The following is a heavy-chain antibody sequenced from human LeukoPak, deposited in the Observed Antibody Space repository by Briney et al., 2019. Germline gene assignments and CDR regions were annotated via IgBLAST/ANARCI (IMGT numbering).Heavy chain of an antibody. CDR3: ARGIIAAAGMDIDAFDI. CDR2: IYHSGST. CDR1: GGSISSSNW. V-gene: IGHV4-4*02. Sequence: PSGTLSLTCAVSGGSISSSNWWSWVRPPPGKGLEWIGEIYHSGSTNYNPSLKSRVTISVDKSKNQFSLKLSSVTAADTAVYYCARGIIAAAGMDIDAFDIWGQGTMVTVSS. J-gene: IGHJ3*02. D-gene: IGHD6-13*01.